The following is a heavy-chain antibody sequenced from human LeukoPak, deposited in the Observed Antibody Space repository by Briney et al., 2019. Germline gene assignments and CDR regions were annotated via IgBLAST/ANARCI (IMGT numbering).Heavy chain of an antibody. CDR2: ISWNSGSI. J-gene: IGHJ5*01. CDR3: AKGSGSSGRLNWFDF. V-gene: IGHV3-9*01. Sequence: GGSLRLSCTASGFTFDDYAMHWVRQAPGKGLEWVSDISWNSGSIGYADSVKGRFTISRDNAENSLYLQMNSLRAEDTAFYYCAKGSGSSGRLNWFDFWGQGTLVTVSS. D-gene: IGHD3-22*01. CDR1: GFTFDDYA.